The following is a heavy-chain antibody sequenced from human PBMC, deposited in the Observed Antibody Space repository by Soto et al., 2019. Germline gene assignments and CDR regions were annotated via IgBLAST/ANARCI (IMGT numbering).Heavy chain of an antibody. D-gene: IGHD3-10*01. CDR3: AAPRGSFESQQDYQDCMDV. J-gene: IGHJ6*02. CDR2: IVVGSGNT. Sequence: KVSCKASGLTFTSSSVQWVRQARGQRLEWIGWIVVGSGNTNYAQKFQERVTITRDMSTSTAYMELSSLRSEDTAVYYCAAPRGSFESQQDYQDCMDVCSRGTTDTGSS. CDR1: GLTFTSSS. V-gene: IGHV1-58*01.